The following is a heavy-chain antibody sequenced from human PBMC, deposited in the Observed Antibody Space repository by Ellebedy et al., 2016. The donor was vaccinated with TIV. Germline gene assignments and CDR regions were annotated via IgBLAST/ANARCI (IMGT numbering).Heavy chain of an antibody. V-gene: IGHV3-23*01. CDR1: GFTFRNYA. J-gene: IGHJ4*02. CDR2: IGGSGANT. Sequence: PGGSLRLSCAASGFTFRNYAISWVRQAPGKGLEWVSTIGGSGANTYYAGSVKGRFTVSRDNSKNTLYLQMNSLRAEDTAVYYCAKEQADYYGSSTFDYWGQGTLVTVSS. CDR3: AKEQADYYGSSTFDY. D-gene: IGHD3-10*01.